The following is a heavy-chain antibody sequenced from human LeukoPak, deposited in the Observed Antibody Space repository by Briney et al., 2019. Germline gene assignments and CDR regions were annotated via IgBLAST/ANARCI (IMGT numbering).Heavy chain of an antibody. Sequence: GGSLRLSCAASGFTFSSYAMHWVRQAPGKGLEWVAVISYDGSNKYYADSVKGRFTISRDNSKNTLYLQMNSPRAEDTAVYYCARADSSGYYSHYFDYWGQGTLVTVSS. CDR3: ARADSSGYYSHYFDY. D-gene: IGHD3-22*01. V-gene: IGHV3-30*04. J-gene: IGHJ4*02. CDR2: ISYDGSNK. CDR1: GFTFSSYA.